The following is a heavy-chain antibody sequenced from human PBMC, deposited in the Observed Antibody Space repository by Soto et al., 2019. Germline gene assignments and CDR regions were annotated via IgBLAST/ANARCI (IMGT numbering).Heavy chain of an antibody. D-gene: IGHD6-13*01. J-gene: IGHJ4*02. V-gene: IGHV3-21*01. CDR3: ARDLTYSSSWPYYFDY. CDR2: INRSSSSYI. CDR1: EFTFSRYG. Sequence: GGSLRLSCAASEFTFSRYGMNLVRQAPGKALEWVSSINRSSSSYIYYADSVKGRFTISRDNAKISLYLQMNSLRAEGKAVDYYARDLTYSSSWPYYFDYCGQGTRVTVSS.